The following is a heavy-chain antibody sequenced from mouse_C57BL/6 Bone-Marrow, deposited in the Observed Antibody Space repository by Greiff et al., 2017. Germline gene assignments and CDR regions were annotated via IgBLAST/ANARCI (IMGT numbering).Heavy chain of an antibody. CDR1: GYTFTSYG. V-gene: IGHV1-81*01. Sequence: QVQLQQSGAELARPGASVKLSCKASGYTFTSYGISWVKQRTGQGLEWIGEIYPRSGNTYYNEKVKGKATLTADKSSSTAYMELRSLTSEEYAVYFCARRGQGLYAMDDWGQGTSVTVSS. CDR3: ARRGQGLYAMDD. CDR2: IYPRSGNT. D-gene: IGHD3-1*01. J-gene: IGHJ4*01.